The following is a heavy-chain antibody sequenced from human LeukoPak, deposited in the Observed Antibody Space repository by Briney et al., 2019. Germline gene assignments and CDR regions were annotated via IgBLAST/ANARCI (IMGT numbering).Heavy chain of an antibody. V-gene: IGHV4-4*09. J-gene: IGHJ3*02. D-gene: IGHD6-13*01. CDR3: ARNWKGNIAAPNGAFDI. CDR2: MSPSGST. CDR1: AGSISGYY. Sequence: SETLSLTCTVSAGSISGYYWSWVRQPPGKGLEWIGYMSPSGSTDYNPSLKSRVTISVDTSKNQLSLKLSSVTAADTAVYYCARNWKGNIAAPNGAFDIWGQGVMVTVSS.